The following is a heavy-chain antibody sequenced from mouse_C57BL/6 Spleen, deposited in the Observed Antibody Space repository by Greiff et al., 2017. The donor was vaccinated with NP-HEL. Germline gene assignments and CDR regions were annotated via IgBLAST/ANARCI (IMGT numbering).Heavy chain of an antibody. D-gene: IGHD2-2*01. CDR2: IYPGDGDT. CDR1: GYAFSSYW. Sequence: VQLQQSGAELVKPGASVKISCKASGYAFSSYWMNWVKQRPGKGLEWIGQIYPGDGDTNYNGKFKGKATLTADKSSSTAYMQLSSLTSEDSAVYFCARNYGENHDGYDVDYWGQGTTLTVSS. CDR3: ARNYGENHDGYDVDY. V-gene: IGHV1-80*01. J-gene: IGHJ2*01.